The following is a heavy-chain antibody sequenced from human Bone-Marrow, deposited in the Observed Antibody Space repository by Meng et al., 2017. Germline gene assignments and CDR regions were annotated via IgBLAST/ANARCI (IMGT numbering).Heavy chain of an antibody. CDR3: ARDLNAGGILVS. J-gene: IGHJ5*02. V-gene: IGHV4-30-4*01. CDR2: IYYSGST. CDR1: GGSISSGDYY. D-gene: IGHD3-16*01. Sequence: QGQLQESGQGLVKPSQTLSLTCTVSGGSISSGDYYWTWIRQPPGKGLEWIGYIYYSGSTYYNPSRNSRLTISVDTSKNQFSLKLSSVTAADTAVYYCARDLNAGGILVSWGQGTLVTVSS.